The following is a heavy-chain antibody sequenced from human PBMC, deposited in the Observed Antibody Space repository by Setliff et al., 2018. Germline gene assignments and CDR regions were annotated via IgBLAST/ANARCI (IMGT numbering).Heavy chain of an antibody. V-gene: IGHV4-38-2*02. J-gene: IGHJ4*02. CDR1: GYSISSGYY. D-gene: IGHD3-3*01. CDR3: ARERMYYNFWSGYSDY. CDR2: INYSGST. Sequence: SETLSLTCAVSGYSISSGYYWGWIRQPPGKGLEWIGSINYSGSTYYNPSLKSRVTISVETSKNQFSLKLSSVTAADTAVYYCARERMYYNFWSGYSDYWGQGTLVTVSS.